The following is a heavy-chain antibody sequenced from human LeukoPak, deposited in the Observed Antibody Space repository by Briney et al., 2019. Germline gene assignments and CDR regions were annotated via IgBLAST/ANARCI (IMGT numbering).Heavy chain of an antibody. Sequence: GGSLRLSCAASGFTFSSYSMNWVRQAPGKGLEWVSSISSSSSYIYYADSVKGRFTISRDNAKNSLYLQMNSLGAEDTAVYYCARVPLTMVRGSVRNYWGQGTLVTVSS. J-gene: IGHJ4*02. CDR3: ARVPLTMVRGSVRNY. D-gene: IGHD3-10*01. CDR2: ISSSSSYI. V-gene: IGHV3-21*01. CDR1: GFTFSSYS.